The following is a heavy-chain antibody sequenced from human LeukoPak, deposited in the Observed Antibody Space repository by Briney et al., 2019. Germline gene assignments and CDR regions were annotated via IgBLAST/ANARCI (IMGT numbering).Heavy chain of an antibody. Sequence: GGSLRLSCAASGFTFSSYGMHWVRQAPGKGLEWVAFIRYDGSNKYYADSVKGRFTISRDNSKNTLYLQMNSLRAEDTAVYYCAKDKVVATGRDLYYFDYWGKGTLVTVSS. CDR2: IRYDGSNK. V-gene: IGHV3-30*02. CDR1: GFTFSSYG. J-gene: IGHJ4*02. D-gene: IGHD5-12*01. CDR3: AKDKVVATGRDLYYFDY.